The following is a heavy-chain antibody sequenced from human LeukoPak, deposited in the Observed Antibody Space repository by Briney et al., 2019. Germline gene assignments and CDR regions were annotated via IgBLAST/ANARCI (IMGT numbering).Heavy chain of an antibody. J-gene: IGHJ4*02. CDR2: ISGSGGST. CDR3: AKNVAGYSSSWYGSLLYYFDY. Sequence: GGSLRLSCAASGFTVSSNDMSWVRQAPGKGLEWVSAISGSGGSTYYADSVKGRFTISRDNSKNTLYLQMNSLRAEDTAVYYCAKNVAGYSSSWYGSLLYYFDYWGQGTLVTVSS. D-gene: IGHD6-13*01. V-gene: IGHV3-23*01. CDR1: GFTVSSND.